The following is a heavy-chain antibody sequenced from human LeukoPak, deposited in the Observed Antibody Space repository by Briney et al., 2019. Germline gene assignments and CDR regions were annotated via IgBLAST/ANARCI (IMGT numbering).Heavy chain of an antibody. J-gene: IGHJ4*02. CDR1: GFTFSSFA. D-gene: IGHD7-27*01. V-gene: IGHV3-23*01. CDR3: AKDGDLGY. Sequence: GGSLRLSCAGPGFTFSSFAMSWVRQAPGKGLEWVSVISGSDGSTYYAASVKSRFTISRDNSKNTLFLQMNSLRAEDTAVYYCAKDGDLGYWGQGTLVTVSS. CDR2: ISGSDGST.